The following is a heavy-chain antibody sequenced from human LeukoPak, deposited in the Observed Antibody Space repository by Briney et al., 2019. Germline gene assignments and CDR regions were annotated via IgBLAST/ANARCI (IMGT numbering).Heavy chain of an antibody. Sequence: GGSLRLSCAASGFTFSSYAMHWVRQPPGKGLEYVSAISSNGGSTYYANSVKGRFTISRDNSKNTLYLQMGSLRAEDMAVYYCASCSGGSCYSFDYWGQGTLVTVSS. CDR2: ISSNGGST. CDR3: ASCSGGSCYSFDY. CDR1: GFTFSSYA. J-gene: IGHJ4*02. D-gene: IGHD2-15*01. V-gene: IGHV3-64*01.